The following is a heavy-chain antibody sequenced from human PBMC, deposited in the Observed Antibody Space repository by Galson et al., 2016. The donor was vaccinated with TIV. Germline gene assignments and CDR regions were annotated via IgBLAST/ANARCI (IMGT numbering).Heavy chain of an antibody. D-gene: IGHD3-3*01. J-gene: IGHJ6*02. Sequence: TLSLTCTVFGDSISSGDYYWTWIRQPPGKGLEYIGYIFYSGRTSNNPSLQSRVSISVDRSRNEFSLKVSSLTVADTAVYYCARIFLPYYYAVDVWGQGTTVTVSS. CDR2: IFYSGRT. CDR3: ARIFLPYYYAVDV. CDR1: GDSISSGDYY. V-gene: IGHV4-30-4*08.